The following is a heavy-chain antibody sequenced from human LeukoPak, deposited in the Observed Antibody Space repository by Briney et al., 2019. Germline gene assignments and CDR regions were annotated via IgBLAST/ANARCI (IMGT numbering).Heavy chain of an antibody. CDR2: IGVGGGNS. D-gene: IGHD3-22*01. CDR1: GFTFSISA. J-gene: IGHJ4*02. V-gene: IGHV3-23*01. CDR3: AKDRASTYYYDSSGYR. Sequence: GGSLRLSCAVSGFTFSISAMSWFRQAPGKGLEWVSFIGVGGGNSHYADSVKGRFTISRDNSKNTLYLQMNSLRAEDTAVYYCAKDRASTYYYDSSGYRWGQGTLVTVSS.